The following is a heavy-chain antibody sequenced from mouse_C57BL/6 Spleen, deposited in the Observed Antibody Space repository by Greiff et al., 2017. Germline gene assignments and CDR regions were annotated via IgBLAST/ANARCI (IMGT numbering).Heavy chain of an antibody. CDR2: IDPSDSET. J-gene: IGHJ3*01. Sequence: QVQLKQPGAELVRPGSSVKLSCKASGYTFTSYWMHWVKQRPIQGLEWIGNIDPSDSETHYNQKFKDKATLTVDKSSSTAYRQLSSLTSEDSAVYYSARGGDSSGYGAWFAYWDQGTLVTVSA. CDR3: ARGGDSSGYGAWFAY. V-gene: IGHV1-52*01. D-gene: IGHD3-2*02. CDR1: GYTFTSYW.